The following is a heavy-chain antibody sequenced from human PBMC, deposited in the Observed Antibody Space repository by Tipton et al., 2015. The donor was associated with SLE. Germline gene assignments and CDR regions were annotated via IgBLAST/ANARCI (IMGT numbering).Heavy chain of an antibody. J-gene: IGHJ4*02. Sequence: SLRLSCAASGFTFSSYSMNWVRQAPGKGLEWVSYISSSSSTIYYADSVKGRFTISRDNSKNTLYLQMNSLRAEDTAVYYCAKGSPGYCSSTSCYLFDYWGQGTLVTVSS. CDR1: GFTFSSYS. D-gene: IGHD2-2*01. V-gene: IGHV3-48*01. CDR3: AKGSPGYCSSTSCYLFDY. CDR2: ISSSSSTI.